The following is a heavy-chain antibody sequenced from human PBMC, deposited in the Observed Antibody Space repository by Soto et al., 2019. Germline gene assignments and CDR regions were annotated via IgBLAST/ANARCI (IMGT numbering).Heavy chain of an antibody. V-gene: IGHV4-59*12. CDR2: VSDSGST. CDR1: GVSITNYY. Sequence: QVQLQESCPGLVKPSETLSLMCTVAGVSITNYYCGWIRQSPAHGLEWIGYVSDSGSTKYNPSLKSRVPISVDTSKNQFSLKLTSLTAADTAVYYCARERVGHSAMDVGVKGPRSPSHQ. CDR3: ARERVGHSAMDV. D-gene: IGHD1-26*01. J-gene: IGHJ6*01.